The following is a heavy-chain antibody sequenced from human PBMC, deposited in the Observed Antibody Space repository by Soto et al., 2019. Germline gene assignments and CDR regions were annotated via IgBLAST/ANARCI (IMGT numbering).Heavy chain of an antibody. Sequence: GGSLRLSCVGSGFTFSAFSMNWVRQAPGKGLEWISYIYGSSSTMYYADSVKGRFSISRDNAKSSLYLQMSNLTHEDTAVYYCARDRPVDYWGQGTPVTVS. CDR3: ARDRPVDY. J-gene: IGHJ4*02. CDR2: IYGSSSTM. V-gene: IGHV3-48*02. CDR1: GFTFSAFS.